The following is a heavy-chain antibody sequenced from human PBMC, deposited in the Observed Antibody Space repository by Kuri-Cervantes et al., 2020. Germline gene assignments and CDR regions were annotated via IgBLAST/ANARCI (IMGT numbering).Heavy chain of an antibody. Sequence: GSLRLSCAVSGYSMTSVHYWGWIRQSPGKGLEWIASIQHSGNIHYNPSLKSRVTTSIDTSKKQISMSLTSVSAADTAVYFCARHFYHSASRYFDLWGRGTLVTVSS. V-gene: IGHV4-38-2*01. D-gene: IGHD5/OR15-5a*01. CDR1: GYSMTSVHY. CDR2: IQHSGNI. J-gene: IGHJ2*01. CDR3: ARHFYHSASRYFDL.